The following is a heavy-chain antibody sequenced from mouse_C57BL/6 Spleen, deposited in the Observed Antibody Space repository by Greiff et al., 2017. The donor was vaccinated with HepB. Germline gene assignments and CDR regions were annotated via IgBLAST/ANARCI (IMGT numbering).Heavy chain of an antibody. Sequence: EVKLMESGGGLVQPGGSLSLSCAASGFTFTDYYMSWVRQPPGKALEWLGVISNKANGYTTEYSASVKGRFTISRANSQSILYLQMNALRAEDSATYYCARYDEGDKYDGDGYWGKGTTLTVAS. CDR3: ARYDEGDKYDGDGY. V-gene: IGHV7-3*01. CDR2: ISNKANGYTT. J-gene: IGHJ2*01. CDR1: GFTFTDYY. D-gene: IGHD2-12*01.